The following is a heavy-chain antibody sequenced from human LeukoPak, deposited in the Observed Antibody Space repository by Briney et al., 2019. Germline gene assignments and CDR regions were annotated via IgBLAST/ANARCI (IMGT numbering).Heavy chain of an antibody. Sequence: GASVKVSCKASGYTFTSYGISWVRQAPGQGLEWMGWISAYNGNTNYAQKLQGRVTMTTDTSTSTAYMELRSLRSDDTAVYYCARDPWIQLWLQQGMGDYWGQGTLVTVSS. D-gene: IGHD5-18*01. CDR2: ISAYNGNT. V-gene: IGHV1-18*01. CDR3: ARDPWIQLWLQQGMGDY. J-gene: IGHJ4*02. CDR1: GYTFTSYG.